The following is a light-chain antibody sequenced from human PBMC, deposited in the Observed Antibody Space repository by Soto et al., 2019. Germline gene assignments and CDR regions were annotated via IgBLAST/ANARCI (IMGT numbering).Light chain of an antibody. V-gene: IGKV3-15*01. CDR1: HSVSRN. Sequence: EILMTQSPATLSVSPGERATLSFRASHSVSRNLAWYQQKPGQTPRLLIYGASARAPGTPARFSVSGSGTEYTLTISSVQSEDVAVYYCQQYNNWPQWTFGKGTKVEIK. CDR2: GAS. J-gene: IGKJ1*01. CDR3: QQYNNWPQWT.